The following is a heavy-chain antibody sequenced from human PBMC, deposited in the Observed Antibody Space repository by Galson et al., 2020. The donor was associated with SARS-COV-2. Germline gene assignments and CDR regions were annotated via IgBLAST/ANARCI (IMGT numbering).Heavy chain of an antibody. Sequence: ASVTVSCKASGYTFTAYYMHWVRQAPGQGLAWMGWINPKSGGTNYAQKFEGRVTMTRDTSITTAYMELSRLRADDTAVYYCARLRYYDVLTGYIVDVWGQGTMVTVS. V-gene: IGHV1-2*02. CDR1: GYTFTAYY. CDR3: ARLRYYDVLTGYIVDV. D-gene: IGHD3-9*01. CDR2: INPKSGGT. J-gene: IGHJ6*02.